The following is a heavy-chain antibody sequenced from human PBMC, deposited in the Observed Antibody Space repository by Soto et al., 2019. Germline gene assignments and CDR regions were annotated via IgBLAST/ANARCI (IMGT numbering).Heavy chain of an antibody. CDR3: ARIASTGRGWDV. J-gene: IGHJ6*02. D-gene: IGHD6-13*01. CDR1: GFNFSSYW. Sequence: EVQLVESGGGLVQPGGSLRLSCADSGFNFSSYWMSWVRQAPVKGLEWVGNIKQDGSEKNYVDSVKGRFTISRDNAKNSLYLQMNSLRAEDTAGYYCARIASTGRGWDVWGQGTTVVVSS. V-gene: IGHV3-7*01. CDR2: IKQDGSEK.